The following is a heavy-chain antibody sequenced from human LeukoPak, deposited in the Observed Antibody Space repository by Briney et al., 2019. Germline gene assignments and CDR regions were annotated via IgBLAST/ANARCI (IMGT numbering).Heavy chain of an antibody. Sequence: KPSETLFLTCTVSGDSISSDYWSWIRQPPGKGLEWIGYISYSGSTNYNPSLKSRVTISVDTSNNQFSLKLSSVTAADTAVYYCARDDYYGMDVWGQGTTVTVSS. CDR2: ISYSGST. J-gene: IGHJ6*02. CDR3: ARDDYYGMDV. CDR1: GDSISSDY. V-gene: IGHV4-59*01.